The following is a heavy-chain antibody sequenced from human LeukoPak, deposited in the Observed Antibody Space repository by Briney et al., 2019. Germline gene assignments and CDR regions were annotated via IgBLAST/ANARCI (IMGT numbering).Heavy chain of an antibody. J-gene: IGHJ4*02. Sequence: GGSQRLSCAASGFTFSNYWMHWVRQAPGKGLVWVSRIKSDGRTTYYADSVKGRFTISRDDAKNTLYLQMNSLRAEDTAVYYCARAGVAVAYFYYFDYWGQGSLVTVSS. CDR1: GFTFSNYW. CDR3: ARAGVAVAYFYYFDY. V-gene: IGHV3-74*01. CDR2: IKSDGRTT. D-gene: IGHD6-19*01.